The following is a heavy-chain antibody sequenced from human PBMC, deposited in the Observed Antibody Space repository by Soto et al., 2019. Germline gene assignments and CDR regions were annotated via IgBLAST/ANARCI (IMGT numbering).Heavy chain of an antibody. J-gene: IGHJ6*03. CDR2: IGTAGDT. CDR3: AKGLATRHYYYYYMDV. CDR1: GFTFSNYD. Sequence: GGSLRLSCAASGFTFSNYDMHWVRQATGRGLEWVSAIGTAGDTYYPGSVKGRFTISRENAKNSLYLQMNSLRAEDTAVYYCAKGLATRHYYYYYMDVWGKGTTVTVSS. V-gene: IGHV3-13*01. D-gene: IGHD5-12*01.